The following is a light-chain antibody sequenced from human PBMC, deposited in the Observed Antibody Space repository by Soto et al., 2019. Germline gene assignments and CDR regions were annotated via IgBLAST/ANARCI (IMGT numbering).Light chain of an antibody. Sequence: QSALTQPPSVSGSPGQSVTISCTGTSSDVGSYNRVSWFQQPPGTAPKLIIYEVTNRPSGVPDRFSASKSGNTASLTISALQAEDEADYYCLSYTPTSAVVFGGGTQLTVL. V-gene: IGLV2-18*02. CDR2: EVT. J-gene: IGLJ7*01. CDR1: SSDVGSYNR. CDR3: LSYTPTSAVV.